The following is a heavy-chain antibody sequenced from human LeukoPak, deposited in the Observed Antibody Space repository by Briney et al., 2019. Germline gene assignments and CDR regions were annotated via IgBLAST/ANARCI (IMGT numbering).Heavy chain of an antibody. CDR1: GYTFTSYY. J-gene: IGHJ3*02. CDR2: INPSGGST. CDR3: ARDSLELRGKGENAFDI. D-gene: IGHD1-7*01. Sequence: ASVKVSCKASGYTFTSYYMHWVRRAPGQGREWMGIINPSGGSTSYAQKFQGRVTMTRDTSTSTVYMELSSLRSEDTAVYYCARDSLELRGKGENAFDIWGQGTMLTVSS. V-gene: IGHV1-46*01.